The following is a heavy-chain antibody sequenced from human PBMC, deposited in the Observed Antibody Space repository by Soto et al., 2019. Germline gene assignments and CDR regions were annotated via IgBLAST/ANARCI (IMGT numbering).Heavy chain of an antibody. D-gene: IGHD3-22*01. CDR1: GGSISSGDYY. V-gene: IGHV4-30-4*01. J-gene: IGHJ5*02. CDR3: ARVFYDSSGYSASIRTNWFDP. Sequence: SETLSLTCTVSGGSISSGDYYWSWIRQPPGKGLEWIGYIYYSGSTYYNPSLKSRVTISVDTSKNQFSLKLSSVTAADTAVYYCARVFYDSSGYSASIRTNWFDPWGQGTLVTAPQ. CDR2: IYYSGST.